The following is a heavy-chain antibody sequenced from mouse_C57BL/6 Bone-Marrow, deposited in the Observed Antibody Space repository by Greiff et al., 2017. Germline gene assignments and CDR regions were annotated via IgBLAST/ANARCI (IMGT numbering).Heavy chain of an antibody. CDR1: GYTFTDYY. D-gene: IGHD1-1*01. CDR2: IYPGSGNT. Sequence: LVESGAELVRPGASVKLSCKASGYTFTDYYINWVKQRPGQGLEWIARIYPGSGNTYYNEKFKGKATLTAEKSSSTAYMQLSSLTSEDSAVYFCAGKYYGSRSSWYFEVGGTGNYYGSRSSGYFDVWGTGTTVTVSA. J-gene: IGHJ1*03. V-gene: IGHV1-76*01. CDR3: AGKYYGSRSSWYFEVGGTGNYYGSRSSGYFDV.